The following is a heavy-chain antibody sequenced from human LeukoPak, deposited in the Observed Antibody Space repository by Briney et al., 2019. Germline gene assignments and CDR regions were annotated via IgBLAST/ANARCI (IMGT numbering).Heavy chain of an antibody. CDR3: ARFGGYSYGYYYYYYMDV. J-gene: IGHJ6*03. CDR1: GGSFSGYY. Sequence: ASETLSLTCAVYGGSFSGYYWSWIRQPPGKGLEWIGEINHSGSTNYNPSLKSRVTISVDTSKNQFSLKLSSVTAADTAVYYCARFGGYSYGYYYYYYMDVWGKGTTVTISS. V-gene: IGHV4-34*01. D-gene: IGHD5-18*01. CDR2: INHSGST.